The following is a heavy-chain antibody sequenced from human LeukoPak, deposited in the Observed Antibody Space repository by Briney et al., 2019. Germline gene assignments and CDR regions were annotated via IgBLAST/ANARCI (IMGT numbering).Heavy chain of an antibody. CDR1: GGSISSSSYY. J-gene: IGHJ6*03. V-gene: IGHV4-39*07. Sequence: PSETLSLTCTVSGGSISSSSYYWGWIRQPPGKGLEWIGSIYYSGSTYYNPSLKSRVTISVDTSKNQFSLKLSSVTAADTAVYYCARDIRGYYYYMDVWGKGTTVTISS. D-gene: IGHD3-10*01. CDR3: ARDIRGYYYYMDV. CDR2: IYYSGST.